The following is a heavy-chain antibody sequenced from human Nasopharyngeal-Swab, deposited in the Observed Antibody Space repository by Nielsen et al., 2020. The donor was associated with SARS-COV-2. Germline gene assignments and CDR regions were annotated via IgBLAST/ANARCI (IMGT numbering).Heavy chain of an antibody. Sequence: VRQAPGKGLEWMGGIIPIFGTANYAQKFQGRVTITADESTSTAYMELSSLRSEDTAVYYCARAVEAYYYYGMDVWGQGTTVTVSS. CDR3: ARAVEAYYYYGMDV. V-gene: IGHV1-69*01. D-gene: IGHD5-24*01. J-gene: IGHJ6*02. CDR2: IIPIFGTA.